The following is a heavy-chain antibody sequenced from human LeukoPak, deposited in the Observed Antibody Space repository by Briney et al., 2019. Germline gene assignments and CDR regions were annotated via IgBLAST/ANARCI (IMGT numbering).Heavy chain of an antibody. J-gene: IGHJ4*02. CDR3: ARHPWLMEWYPYFDY. D-gene: IGHD3-3*01. Sequence: ASVKVSCKASGGTFSSYAISWVRQAPGQGLEWMGGIIPIFGTANYAQKFQGRVTITADESTSTAYMELSSLRSEDTAVYYCARHPWLMEWYPYFDYWGQGTLVTVSS. V-gene: IGHV1-69*13. CDR2: IIPIFGTA. CDR1: GGTFSSYA.